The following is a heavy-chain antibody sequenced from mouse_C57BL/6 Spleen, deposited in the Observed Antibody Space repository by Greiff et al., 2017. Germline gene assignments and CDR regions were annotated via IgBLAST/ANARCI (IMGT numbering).Heavy chain of an antibody. D-gene: IGHD1-1*01. CDR1: GSTFTDHT. V-gene: IGHV1-78*01. CDR3: ARKNLRSSYHFDY. CDR2: IYPRDGST. Sequence: VQLQQSDAELVKPGASVKISCKVSGSTFTDHTIHWMKQRPEQGLEWIGYIYPRDGSTKYNEKFKGKATLTADKFSSTAYMQLNSLTSEDSAVYFCARKNLRSSYHFDYWGQGTTLTVSS. J-gene: IGHJ2*01.